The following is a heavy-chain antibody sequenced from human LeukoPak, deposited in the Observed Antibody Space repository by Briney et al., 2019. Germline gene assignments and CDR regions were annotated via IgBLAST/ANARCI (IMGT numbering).Heavy chain of an antibody. CDR3: AREDEGAKPYYYYGMDV. D-gene: IGHD1-26*01. CDR1: GFTFNNYA. Sequence: GGPLRLSCAASGFTFNNYAMHWVRQAPGKGLEWMTVISFHGRDKFYADSVKGRFTISRDNAKNSLYLQMNSLRAEDTAVYYCAREDEGAKPYYYYGMDVWGQGTTVTVSS. V-gene: IGHV3-30*04. J-gene: IGHJ6*02. CDR2: ISFHGRDK.